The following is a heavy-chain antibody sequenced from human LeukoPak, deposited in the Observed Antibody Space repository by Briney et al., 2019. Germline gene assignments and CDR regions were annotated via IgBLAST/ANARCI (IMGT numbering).Heavy chain of an antibody. Sequence: GGSLRLSCAASGFTFSRYWMNWVRQAPGKGLEWVAVLSFDGNSKFYTDSVKGRFTISRDTSKNMLFLNMNNLTVEDTAVYYCAGGNPDYWGQGTLVSVSS. J-gene: IGHJ4*02. CDR1: GFTFSRYW. CDR3: AGGNPDY. CDR2: LSFDGNSK. V-gene: IGHV3-30*07. D-gene: IGHD4-23*01.